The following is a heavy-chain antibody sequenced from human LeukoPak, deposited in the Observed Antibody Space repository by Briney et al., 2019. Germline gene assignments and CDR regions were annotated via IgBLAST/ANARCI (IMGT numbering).Heavy chain of an antibody. V-gene: IGHV5-51*01. J-gene: IGHJ3*02. Sequence: GESLKISCKGSGYSFTSYWIGWVRQMPGKGLEWTGIIYPGDSDTRYSPSFQGQVTISADKSISTAYLQWSSLKASDTAMNYCARSNTGYSSGWADAFDIWGQGTMVTVSS. CDR3: ARSNTGYSSGWADAFDI. D-gene: IGHD6-19*01. CDR2: IYPGDSDT. CDR1: GYSFTSYW.